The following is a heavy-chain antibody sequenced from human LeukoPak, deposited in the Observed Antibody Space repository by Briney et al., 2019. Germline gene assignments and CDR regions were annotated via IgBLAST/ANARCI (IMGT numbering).Heavy chain of an antibody. CDR1: GYTFTSYD. V-gene: IGHV1-8*03. J-gene: IGHJ6*03. CDR2: MNPNSGNT. CDR3: ARDYYDSSGYPRLYYYMDV. Sequence: GASVKVSCKASGYTFTSYDINWVRQATGQGLEWMGWMNPNSGNTGYAQKFQGRVTITRNTSISTAYMELSSLRSEDTAVYYCARDYYDSSGYPRLYYYMDVWGKGTTVTVSS. D-gene: IGHD3-22*01.